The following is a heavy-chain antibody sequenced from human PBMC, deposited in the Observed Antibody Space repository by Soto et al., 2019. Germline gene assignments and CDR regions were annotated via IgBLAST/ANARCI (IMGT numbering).Heavy chain of an antibody. CDR3: AKGRSYYYYYGVDV. V-gene: IGHV3-23*01. CDR2: IIDSGGST. J-gene: IGHJ6*02. CDR1: GVTFSSWA. Sequence: GGSLRLSCAASGVTFSSWAMGWVRQAPGKGLEWVSDIIDSGGSTYYADSVKGRFTISRDNSKSTLYLQMNSLRAEDTALYYCAKGRSYYYYYGVDVWGQGTTVTVSS.